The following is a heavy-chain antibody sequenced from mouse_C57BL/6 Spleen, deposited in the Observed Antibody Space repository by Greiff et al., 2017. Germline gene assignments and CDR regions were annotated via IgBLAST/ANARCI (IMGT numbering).Heavy chain of an antibody. D-gene: IGHD1-1*01. J-gene: IGHJ2*01. Sequence: VQLQESGAELVKPGASVKISCKASGYAFSSYWMNWVKQRPGKGLEWIGQIYPGDGDTNYNGKFKGKATLTADKSSSTAYMQLSSLTSEDSAVYFCARLEYYGSSYPYFDYWGQGTTLTVSS. CDR3: ARLEYYGSSYPYFDY. CDR2: IYPGDGDT. V-gene: IGHV1-80*01. CDR1: GYAFSSYW.